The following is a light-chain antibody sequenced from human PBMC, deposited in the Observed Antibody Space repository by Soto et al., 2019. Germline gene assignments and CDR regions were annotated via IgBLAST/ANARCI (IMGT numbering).Light chain of an antibody. Sequence: SYELTQPPSVSVAPGQTARLTCGGNNIAGKSVHWYQQKPGQAPVLVVYNDFDRPSGIPERFSGSKSGDTATLTISGVEAGDEADYSFQVCYSSSDHSVFCGGTQLTVL. V-gene: IGLV3-21*02. CDR3: QVCYSSSDHSV. J-gene: IGLJ2*01. CDR2: NDF. CDR1: NIAGKS.